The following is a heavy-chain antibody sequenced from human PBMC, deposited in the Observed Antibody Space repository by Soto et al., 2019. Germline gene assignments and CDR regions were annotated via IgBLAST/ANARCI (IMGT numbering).Heavy chain of an antibody. CDR3: ARDSRYSSPQAFAGYYYYGMDV. D-gene: IGHD6-6*01. Sequence: PSQTLSLTCAISGDSVSSNSAAWNWIRQSPSRGLEWLGRTYYRSKWYNDYAVSVKSRITINPDTSKNQFSLQLNSVTPEDTAVYYCARDSRYSSPQAFAGYYYYGMDVWGQGTTVTVSS. CDR2: TYYRSKWYN. J-gene: IGHJ6*02. CDR1: GDSVSSNSAA. V-gene: IGHV6-1*01.